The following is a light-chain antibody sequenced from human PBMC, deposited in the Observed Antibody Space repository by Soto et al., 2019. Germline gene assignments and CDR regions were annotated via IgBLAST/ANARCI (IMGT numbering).Light chain of an antibody. V-gene: IGKV3-11*01. J-gene: IGKJ5*01. CDR2: DAS. CDR1: QTVSSY. CDR3: QQRMNWPLT. Sequence: EIVFTQSPGTLSLSPGERATLSCRASQTVSSYLLWYQQKRGQAPRLLIYDASNRATGIPARFSGSGSGTDFTLTISSLEPEDFAVYYCQQRMNWPLTFGQGTRLEIK.